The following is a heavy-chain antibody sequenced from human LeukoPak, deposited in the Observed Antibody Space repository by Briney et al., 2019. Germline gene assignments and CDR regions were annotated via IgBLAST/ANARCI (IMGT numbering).Heavy chain of an antibody. D-gene: IGHD2-21*01. CDR1: GFTVSSNY. CDR3: ARWAESREVVPFDY. CDR2: LYSGGST. J-gene: IGHJ4*02. Sequence: GALSLSCAASGFTVSSNYMSWLRQAPGQGLEWVSVLYSGGSTYYADSVKSRFTISRDNSKNTLYLQMNSLRAEDTAVYYCARWAESREVVPFDYWGQGTLVTVSS. V-gene: IGHV3-53*01.